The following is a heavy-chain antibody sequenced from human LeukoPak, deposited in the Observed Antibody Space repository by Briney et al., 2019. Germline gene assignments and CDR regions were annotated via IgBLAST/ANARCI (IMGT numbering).Heavy chain of an antibody. CDR3: ARAGYCSSTSCPRYMDV. Sequence: GGSLRLSCAASGFSFSSYGMHWVRQAPGKGLEYVSAINSNGGSTYYANSVKGRFTISRDNSKNTLYLQMNSLRAEDTAVYYCARAGYCSSTSCPRYMDVWGKGTTVTVSS. CDR2: INSNGGST. V-gene: IGHV3-64*01. J-gene: IGHJ6*03. CDR1: GFSFSSYG. D-gene: IGHD2-2*03.